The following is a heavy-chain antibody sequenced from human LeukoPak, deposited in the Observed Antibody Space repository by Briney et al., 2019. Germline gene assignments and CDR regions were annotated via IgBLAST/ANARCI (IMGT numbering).Heavy chain of an antibody. J-gene: IGHJ4*02. CDR1: GYTFTSYG. V-gene: IGHV1-18*01. CDR3: ARSIAAAGQHHY. D-gene: IGHD6-13*01. Sequence: ASVKVSCKASGYTFTSYGISWVRQAPGQGLEWMGWISAYNGNTNYAQKLQGRVTMTTDTTTSTAYMELRSLRSDDTAVYYCARSIAAAGQHHYWGQGTLVTVSS. CDR2: ISAYNGNT.